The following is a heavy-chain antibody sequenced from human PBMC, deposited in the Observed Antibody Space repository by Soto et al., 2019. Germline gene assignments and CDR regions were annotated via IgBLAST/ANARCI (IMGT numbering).Heavy chain of an antibody. V-gene: IGHV1-69*04. CDR3: ARDLVQGARFDP. J-gene: IGHJ5*02. CDR1: GGTFSSYT. CDR2: IIPILGIA. D-gene: IGHD1-1*01. Sequence: ASVKVSCTASGGTFSSYTISWVRQAPGQGLEWMGRIIPILGIANYAQKFQGRVTITADKSTSTAYMELSSLRSEDTAVYYCARDLVQGARFDPWGQGTLVTVSS.